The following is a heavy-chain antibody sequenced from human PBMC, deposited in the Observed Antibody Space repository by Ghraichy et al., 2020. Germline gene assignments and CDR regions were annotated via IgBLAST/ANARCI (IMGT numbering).Heavy chain of an antibody. D-gene: IGHD5-24*01. Sequence: SETLALTCAVSGGSISSNNWWSWVRQPPGKGLEWIGEIYHSGTTNYNPSLKNRVTISVDKTKNQFSLKLTSLTAADTAVFYCARADRDSFDIWGQGTLVIVSS. J-gene: IGHJ3*02. CDR3: ARADRDSFDI. CDR1: GGSISSNNW. V-gene: IGHV4-4*02. CDR2: IYHSGTT.